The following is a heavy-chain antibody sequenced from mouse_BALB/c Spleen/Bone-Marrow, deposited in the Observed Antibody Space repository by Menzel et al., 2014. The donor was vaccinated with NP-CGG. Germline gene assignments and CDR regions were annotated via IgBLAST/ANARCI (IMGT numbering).Heavy chain of an antibody. J-gene: IGHJ3*01. Sequence: VQLQQSGAELVKPGAPVKLSCKASGYTFTSYWMNWVKQRPGRGLEWIGRIDPSDSETHYNQKFKDKATLTVDKSSTTAYIQLSNLTSEDSAVYYCARTAYWGQGTLVTVSA. CDR2: IDPSDSET. CDR1: GYTFTSYW. CDR3: ARTAY. V-gene: IGHV1-69*02.